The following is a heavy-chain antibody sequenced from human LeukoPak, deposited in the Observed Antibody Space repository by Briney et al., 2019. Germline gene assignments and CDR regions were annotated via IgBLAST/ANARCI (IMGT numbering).Heavy chain of an antibody. CDR3: AKDSGSYSDYGMDV. D-gene: IGHD1-26*01. Sequence: PGGSLRLSCAASGFTFSSYWMSWVRQAPGKGLEWVANIKQDGSEKYYVDSVKGRFTISRDNAKNSLYLQMNSLRAEDTALYYCAKDSGSYSDYGMDVWGQGTTVTVSS. CDR1: GFTFSSYW. J-gene: IGHJ6*02. V-gene: IGHV3-7*03. CDR2: IKQDGSEK.